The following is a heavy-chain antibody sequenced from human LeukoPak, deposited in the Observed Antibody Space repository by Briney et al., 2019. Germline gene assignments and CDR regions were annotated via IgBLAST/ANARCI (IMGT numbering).Heavy chain of an antibody. J-gene: IGHJ4*02. V-gene: IGHV4-59*08. D-gene: IGHD3-22*01. CDR3: ASGISYYYDSSGYYPFDY. CDR1: GGSISSYY. CDR2: IYYSGST. Sequence: PSETLSLTCTVSGGSISSYYWSWIRQPPGKGLEWIGYIYYSGSTNYNPSLKSRVTISVDTSKNQFSLKLSSVTAADTAVYYCASGISYYYDSSGYYPFDYWGQGTLVTVSS.